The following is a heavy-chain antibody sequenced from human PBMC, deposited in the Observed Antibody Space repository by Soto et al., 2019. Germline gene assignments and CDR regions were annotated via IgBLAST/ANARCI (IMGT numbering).Heavy chain of an antibody. CDR3: AREQAGYFYGIDY. CDR1: GGSITSGGYY. D-gene: IGHD3-10*01. CDR2: IYDSEST. V-gene: IGHV4-31*03. J-gene: IGHJ4*02. Sequence: PSETLSLTCTVSGGSITSGGYYWSWIRQHPGKGLEWLGYIYDSESTFYNPSLKSRITLSVDTSKNQFSLKLSSVTVADTAVYFCAREQAGYFYGIDYWGQGTLVTVSS.